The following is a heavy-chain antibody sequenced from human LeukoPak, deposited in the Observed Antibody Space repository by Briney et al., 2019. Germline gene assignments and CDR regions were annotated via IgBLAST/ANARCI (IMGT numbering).Heavy chain of an antibody. CDR2: IKQDGSEK. Sequence: GGSLRLSCAASGFTFSSYSMNWVRQAPGKGLEWVANIKQDGSEKYYVDSVKGRFTISRDNAKNSLYLQMNSLRAEDTAVYYCARDRGRYYMDVWGKGTTVTISS. J-gene: IGHJ6*03. D-gene: IGHD6-25*01. CDR3: ARDRGRYYMDV. V-gene: IGHV3-7*01. CDR1: GFTFSSYS.